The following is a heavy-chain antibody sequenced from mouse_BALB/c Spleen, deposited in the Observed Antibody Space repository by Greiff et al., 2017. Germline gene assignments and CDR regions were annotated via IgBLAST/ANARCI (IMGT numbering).Heavy chain of an antibody. CDR2: ISYSGST. V-gene: IGHV3-2*02. J-gene: IGHJ2*01. D-gene: IGHD2-4*01. CDR1: GYSITSDYA. CDR3: ARYDYRVHYFDY. Sequence: EVKLMESGPGLVKPSQSLSLTCTVTGYSITSDYAWYWIRQFPGNKLEWMGYISYSGSTSYNPSLKSRISITRDTSKNQFFLQLNSVTTEDTATYYCARYDYRVHYFDYWGQGTTLTVSS.